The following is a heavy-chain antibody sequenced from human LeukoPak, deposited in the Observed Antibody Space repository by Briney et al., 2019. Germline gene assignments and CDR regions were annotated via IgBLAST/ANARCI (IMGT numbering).Heavy chain of an antibody. D-gene: IGHD1-1*01. V-gene: IGHV1-69*05. CDR1: GGTFSSYA. Sequence: ASVKVSCKASGGTFSSYAISWVRQAPGQGLEWMGGIIPIFGTANYAQKFQGRVTITTDESTSTAYMELSSLRSEDTAVYYCARWNDFRPPIDPWGQGTLVTVSS. CDR2: IIPIFGTA. J-gene: IGHJ5*02. CDR3: ARWNDFRPPIDP.